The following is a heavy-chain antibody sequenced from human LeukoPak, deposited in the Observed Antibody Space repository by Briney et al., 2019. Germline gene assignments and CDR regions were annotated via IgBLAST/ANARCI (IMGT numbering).Heavy chain of an antibody. V-gene: IGHV4-61*02. CDR1: GGSISSGSYY. J-gene: IGHJ4*02. Sequence: SETLSLTCTVSGGSISSGSYYWSWIRQPAGKGLEWIGRIYTSGSTNYNPSLKSRVTISVDTSKNQFSLKLSSVTAADTAVYYCARGALGDDILTGYYADYWGQGTLVTVSS. D-gene: IGHD3-9*01. CDR2: IYTSGST. CDR3: ARGALGDDILTGYYADY.